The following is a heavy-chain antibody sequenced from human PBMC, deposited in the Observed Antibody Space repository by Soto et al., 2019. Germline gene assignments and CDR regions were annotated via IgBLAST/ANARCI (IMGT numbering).Heavy chain of an antibody. CDR2: ISYDGSNK. J-gene: IGHJ6*02. CDR3: AKDRRDVVAVAATQYYYDMDI. CDR1: GFTFSSFG. Sequence: QVQLVESGGGVVQPGTSLSLSCAASGFTFSSFGMHWVRQAPGKGLEWVAFISYDGSNKYYVDSVKGRFTISRDNSNNTLYLQMNSLRGDDSAVYYCAKDRRDVVAVAATQYYYDMDIWGQGTTVTVSS. D-gene: IGHD2-15*01. V-gene: IGHV3-30*18.